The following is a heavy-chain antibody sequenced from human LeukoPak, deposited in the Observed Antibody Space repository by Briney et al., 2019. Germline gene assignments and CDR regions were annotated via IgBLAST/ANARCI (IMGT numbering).Heavy chain of an antibody. CDR3: TRDSSYGDYSTAFDY. J-gene: IGHJ4*02. CDR2: SGSTT. V-gene: IGHV3-23*01. D-gene: IGHD4-17*01. Sequence: PGGSLRLSCAASGFIFSNYAMTWVRQAPGKGLEWVSSSGSTTDYSDSVKGRFTISRDNSKNTLYLQMNSLRADDTAVYSCTRDSSYGDYSTAFDYWGQGALVTVSS. CDR1: GFIFSNYA.